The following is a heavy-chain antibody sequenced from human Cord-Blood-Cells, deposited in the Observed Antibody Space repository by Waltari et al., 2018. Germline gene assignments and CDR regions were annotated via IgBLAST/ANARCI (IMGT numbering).Heavy chain of an antibody. D-gene: IGHD6-19*01. V-gene: IGHV3-74*01. Sequence: EVQLVESGGGLVQPGGSLRLSCAASGFTFSSYWMHWVGHAPGTGLVWVSRINSDGSSTSYADSVKGRFTISRDNAKNTLYLQMNSLRAEDTAVYYCARDMSSGYYYGMDVWGQGTTVTVSS. J-gene: IGHJ6*02. CDR2: INSDGSST. CDR1: GFTFSSYW. CDR3: ARDMSSGYYYGMDV.